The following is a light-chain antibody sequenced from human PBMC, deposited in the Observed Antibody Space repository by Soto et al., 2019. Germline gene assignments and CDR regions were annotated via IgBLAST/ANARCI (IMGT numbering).Light chain of an antibody. CDR1: QTISSW. V-gene: IGKV1-5*03. Sequence: DIQMTQSPSTLSGSVGARVTITCRASQTISSWLAWYQQKPGKAPKLLIYKASTLKSGVPSRFSGSGSGTEFTLTISSLQPDDCATYDGQHYNSYSEAFGQGAKVDNK. J-gene: IGKJ1*01. CDR3: QHYNSYSEA. CDR2: KAS.